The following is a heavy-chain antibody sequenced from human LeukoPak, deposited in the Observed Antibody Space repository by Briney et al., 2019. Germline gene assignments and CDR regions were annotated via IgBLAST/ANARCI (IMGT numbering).Heavy chain of an antibody. V-gene: IGHV5-51*01. D-gene: IGHD3-10*01. CDR1: GYSFTSYW. CDR3: ARLPYYYGSGSYYNKGKREYYFDY. CDR2: IYPGDSGT. Sequence: GESLKISCKGSGYSFTSYWIGWVRQMPGKGLEWMGIIYPGDSGTRYSPSFQGQVTISADKSISTAYLQWSSLKASDTAMYYCARLPYYYGSGSYYNKGKREYYFDYWGQGTLVTVSS. J-gene: IGHJ4*02.